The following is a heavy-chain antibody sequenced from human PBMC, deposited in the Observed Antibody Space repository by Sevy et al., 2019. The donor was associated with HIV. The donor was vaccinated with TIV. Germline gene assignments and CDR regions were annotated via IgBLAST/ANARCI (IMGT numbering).Heavy chain of an antibody. V-gene: IGHV3-30-3*01. Sequence: GGSLRLSCAASGFAFSNYYAMHWVRQAPGKGLEWVALISYDGSDKYYADSVKGRFTISRDNFRNTRVMQINSLTTEDTAVYYCARPRANYVEHDFLNALDVCRQGTTVTVSS. CDR2: ISYDGSDK. CDR3: ARPRANYVEHDFLNALDV. CDR1: GFAFSNYYA. D-gene: IGHD3-16*01. J-gene: IGHJ6*02.